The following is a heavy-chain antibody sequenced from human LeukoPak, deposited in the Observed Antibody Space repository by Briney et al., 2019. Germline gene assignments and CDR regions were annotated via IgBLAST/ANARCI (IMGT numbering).Heavy chain of an antibody. CDR1: GYSFGSFG. CDR2: ISAYNGDT. V-gene: IGHV1-18*01. D-gene: IGHD3-10*01. J-gene: IGHJ4*02. CDR3: ARGGYYGSGSFPDY. Sequence: ASVKVSFKASGYSFGSFGINWVRQAPGQGLEWMGWISAYNGDTNYAQKLQGRVTMTTDTSTSTAYMDLRSLTSDDTAVYYCARGGYYGSGSFPDYWGQGTLVTVSS.